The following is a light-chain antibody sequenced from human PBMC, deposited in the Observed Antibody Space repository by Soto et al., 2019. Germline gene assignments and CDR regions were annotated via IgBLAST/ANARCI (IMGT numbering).Light chain of an antibody. CDR2: DVS. CDR3: SSYRSSSLDV. CDR1: SSDIGGYNF. V-gene: IGLV2-14*03. J-gene: IGLJ1*01. Sequence: QSVLTQPASVSGSPGQSITISCTGTSSDIGGYNFVSWYQQHPGKAPKLMIYDVSNRPSGVSNRFSGSKSGNTASLTISGLQAEDEADYYCSSYRSSSLDVFGTGTKVTVL.